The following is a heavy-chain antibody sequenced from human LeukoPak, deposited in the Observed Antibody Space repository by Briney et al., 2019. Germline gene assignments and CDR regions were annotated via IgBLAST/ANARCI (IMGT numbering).Heavy chain of an antibody. CDR1: GFTFNSFG. CDR2: ISYDGSNK. CDR3: AKDYDSSGWAAFDI. Sequence: GGSLRLSCAASGFTFNSFGMHWVRQAPGKGLEWVAVISYDGSNKYFADSVKGRFTISRDNSKNTLYLQMNSLRAEDTAVYYYAKDYDSSGWAAFDIWGQGTMVTVSS. V-gene: IGHV3-30*18. J-gene: IGHJ3*02. D-gene: IGHD3-22*01.